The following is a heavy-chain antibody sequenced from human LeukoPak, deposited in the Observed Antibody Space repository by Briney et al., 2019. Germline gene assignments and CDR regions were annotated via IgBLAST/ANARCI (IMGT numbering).Heavy chain of an antibody. D-gene: IGHD4-23*01. Sequence: SQTLSLTCAVSGGSISSGGYSWSWIRQPPGKGLEWIGYIYHSGSTYYNPSLKSRVTISVDKSENQFSLKLYSVTAADTAVYYCTRNAGNSDFDYWGQGTLVTVSS. CDR3: TRNAGNSDFDY. CDR1: GGSISSGGYS. J-gene: IGHJ4*02. CDR2: IYHSGST. V-gene: IGHV4-30-2*01.